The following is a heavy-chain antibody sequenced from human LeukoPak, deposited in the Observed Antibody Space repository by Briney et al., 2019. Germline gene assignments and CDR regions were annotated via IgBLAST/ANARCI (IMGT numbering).Heavy chain of an antibody. V-gene: IGHV5-51*01. CDR2: IYPGDSDI. Sequence: GESLKISCKGSGYSFSNYWIGWVRHMPGKGLEWMGMIYPGDSDIRYSPSFQGQVTISADKSISTAYLQWSSLKASDTAMYYCARQEYCSGGSCYTWFDPWGQGTLVTVSS. D-gene: IGHD2-15*01. CDR3: ARQEYCSGGSCYTWFDP. CDR1: GYSFSNYW. J-gene: IGHJ5*02.